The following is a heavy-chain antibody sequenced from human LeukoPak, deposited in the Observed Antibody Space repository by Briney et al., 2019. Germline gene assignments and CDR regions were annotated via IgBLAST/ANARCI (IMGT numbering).Heavy chain of an antibody. V-gene: IGHV4-59*12. CDR3: ARDRWGIWFGDENWFDP. Sequence: SETLSLTCTVSGGSISSYYWSWIRQPPGKGLEWIGYIYYSGSTNYNPSLKSRVTISVDTSKNQFSLKLSSVTAADTAVYYCARDRWGIWFGDENWFDPWGQGTLVTVSS. J-gene: IGHJ5*02. D-gene: IGHD3-10*01. CDR2: IYYSGST. CDR1: GGSISSYY.